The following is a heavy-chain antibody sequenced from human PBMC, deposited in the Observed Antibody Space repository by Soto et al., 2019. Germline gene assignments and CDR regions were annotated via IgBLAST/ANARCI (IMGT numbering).Heavy chain of an antibody. D-gene: IGHD3-10*01. V-gene: IGHV3-23*01. J-gene: IGHJ4*02. CDR1: GFTFSSYA. CDR2: ISGSGGST. CDR3: AKDVIRFGESAPYYFDY. Sequence: PGGSLRLSCAASGFTFSSYAMSWVRQAPGKGLEWVSAISGSGGSTYYADSVKGRFTISRDNSKNTLYLQMNSLRAEDTAVYYCAKDVIRFGESAPYYFDYWGQGTLVTVSS.